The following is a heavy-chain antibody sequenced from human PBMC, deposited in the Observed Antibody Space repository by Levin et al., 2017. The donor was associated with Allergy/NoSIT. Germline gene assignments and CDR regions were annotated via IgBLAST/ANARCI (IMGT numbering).Heavy chain of an antibody. V-gene: IGHV3-23*01. CDR1: GFTVSSYA. Sequence: SGGSLRLSCAASGFTVSSYAMSWVRQAPGKGLEWVSAISGSGGSTYYADSVKGRFTISRDNSKNTLYLQMNSLRAEDTAVYYCAKDGGSGSYYPQNPMEVDYWGQGTLVTVSS. D-gene: IGHD1-26*01. CDR2: ISGSGGST. J-gene: IGHJ4*02. CDR3: AKDGGSGSYYPQNPMEVDY.